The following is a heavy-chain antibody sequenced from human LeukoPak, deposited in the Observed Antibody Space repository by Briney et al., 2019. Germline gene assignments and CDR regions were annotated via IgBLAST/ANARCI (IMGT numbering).Heavy chain of an antibody. V-gene: IGHV4-59*08. Sequence: SETLSLTCTVSGVSISSSFWSWIRQPPGKGLEWIGYIYYSGSTNYNPSLKSRVTISVDTSKNQFSLKLTSVTAADTALYYCARHPGGVVGASYYYGMDVWGQGTTVTVSS. CDR3: ARHPGGVVGASYYYGMDV. CDR2: IYYSGST. J-gene: IGHJ6*02. D-gene: IGHD2-15*01. CDR1: GVSISSSF.